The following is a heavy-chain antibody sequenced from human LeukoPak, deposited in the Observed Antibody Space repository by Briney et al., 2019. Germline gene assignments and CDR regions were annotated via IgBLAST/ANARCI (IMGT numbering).Heavy chain of an antibody. CDR1: GFTFSSYG. J-gene: IGHJ4*02. V-gene: IGHV3-30*02. Sequence: TGGSLRLSCAASGFTFSSYGMHWVRQAPSKGLEWVAFIRYDGSNKYYADSVKGRFTISRDNSKNTLYLQMNSLRAEDTAVYYCAKDLRYSSPYYFDYWGQGTLVTVSS. D-gene: IGHD6-6*01. CDR2: IRYDGSNK. CDR3: AKDLRYSSPYYFDY.